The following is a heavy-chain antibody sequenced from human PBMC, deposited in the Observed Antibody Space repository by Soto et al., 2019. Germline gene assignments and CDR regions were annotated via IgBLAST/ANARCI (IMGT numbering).Heavy chain of an antibody. V-gene: IGHV3-23*01. CDR3: AKDPGGVTTTEYYFDY. CDR1: GFTFSSYA. D-gene: IGHD3-16*01. J-gene: IGHJ4*02. CDR2: ISGSGGST. Sequence: EVQLLESGGGLVQPGGSLRLSCAASGFTFSSYAMSWVRQAPGKGLEWVSAISGSGGSTYYADSVKGRFTISRDNSKNTLYLQMNSLRAEDTAVYYCAKDPGGVTTTEYYFDYWGQGTLVTVSS.